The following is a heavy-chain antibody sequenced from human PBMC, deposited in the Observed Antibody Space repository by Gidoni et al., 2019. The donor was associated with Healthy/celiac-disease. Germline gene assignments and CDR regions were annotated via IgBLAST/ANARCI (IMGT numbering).Heavy chain of an antibody. D-gene: IGHD3-9*01. Sequence: EVQLVESGGGLVKPGGSLRLSCAASGFTFSNAWMSWVRQAPGKGLEWVGRIKSKTDGGTTDYAAPVKGRFTISRDDSKNTLYLQMNSLKTEDTAVYYCTTYLGILTGYPTYDAFDIWGQGTMVTVSS. J-gene: IGHJ3*02. CDR1: GFTFSNAW. CDR2: IKSKTDGGTT. V-gene: IGHV3-15*01. CDR3: TTYLGILTGYPTYDAFDI.